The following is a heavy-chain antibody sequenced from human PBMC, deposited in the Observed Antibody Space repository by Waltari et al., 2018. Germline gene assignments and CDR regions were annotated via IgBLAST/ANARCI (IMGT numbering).Heavy chain of an antibody. D-gene: IGHD6-6*01. J-gene: IGHJ4*02. V-gene: IGHV4-34*01. CDR1: GGSFSGYY. CDR2: SNHTGSN. Sequence: QVRLQQWGAGLLKPSETLSLTCAVYGGSFSGYYWSWIRKPPGKGLEWIGESNHTGSNNYNPSLKSRVTISVDTSKNQFSLKLSSVTAADTAVYYCATSSSIAARTLDYWGQGTLVTVSS. CDR3: ATSSSIAARTLDY.